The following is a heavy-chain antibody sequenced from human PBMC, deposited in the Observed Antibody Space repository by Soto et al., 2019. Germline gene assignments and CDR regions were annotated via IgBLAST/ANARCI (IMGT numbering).Heavy chain of an antibody. J-gene: IGHJ6*02. CDR3: ARGGYCSSTSCYIRYGMDV. V-gene: IGHV3-7*01. CDR2: IKQDGSEK. CDR1: GFTFRSYW. D-gene: IGHD2-2*02. Sequence: GFMRLSFAASGFTFRSYWMSWVRQAPGKGLGWVANIKQDGSEKYYVDSVKGRFTISRDNAKNSLYLQMNSLRAEDTAVYYCARGGYCSSTSCYIRYGMDVWGQGTTVTVSS.